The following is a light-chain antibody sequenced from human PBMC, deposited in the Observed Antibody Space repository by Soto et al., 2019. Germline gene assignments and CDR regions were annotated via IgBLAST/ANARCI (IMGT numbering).Light chain of an antibody. CDR2: DVS. Sequence: QSALTQPASVSGSPGQSITISCTGTSSDVGSYNLVSWYQQHPGKAPKLIIYDVSSRPSGVSNRFSGSKSGNTASLTIPGLQAEDEADYYCSSHTSSSTPYVFGTGTKVTVL. J-gene: IGLJ1*01. CDR1: SSDVGSYNL. CDR3: SSHTSSSTPYV. V-gene: IGLV2-14*02.